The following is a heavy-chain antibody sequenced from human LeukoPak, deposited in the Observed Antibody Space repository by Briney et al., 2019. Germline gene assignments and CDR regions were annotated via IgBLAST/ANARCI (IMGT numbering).Heavy chain of an antibody. CDR3: ARRYCSSTSCYWVDY. CDR2: IYPGDSDT. D-gene: IGHD2-2*01. Sequence: GESLKISCKGSGYSFTSYWIGWVRQMPGKGLEWMGTIYPGDSDTRYSPSFQGQVTISADKSISTAYLQWSSLKASDTAMYYCARRYCSSTSCYWVDYWGQGTLVTVSS. CDR1: GYSFTSYW. V-gene: IGHV5-51*01. J-gene: IGHJ4*02.